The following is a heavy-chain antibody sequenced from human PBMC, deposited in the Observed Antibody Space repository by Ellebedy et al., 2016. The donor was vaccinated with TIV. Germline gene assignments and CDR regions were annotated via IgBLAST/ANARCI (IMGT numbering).Heavy chain of an antibody. D-gene: IGHD6-19*01. CDR1: GGSVSSTRYH. CDR3: ARTDQWQPNDD. J-gene: IGHJ4*02. CDR2: VYYSGSP. V-gene: IGHV4-39*01. Sequence: MPSETLSLTCSVSGGSVSSTRYHWACIRQPPGKGLESIGSVYYSGSPYYNPSFKSRVTLSADTSKNQFSLNLRTVNAADTAVYYCARTDQWQPNDDWGQGILVSVSS.